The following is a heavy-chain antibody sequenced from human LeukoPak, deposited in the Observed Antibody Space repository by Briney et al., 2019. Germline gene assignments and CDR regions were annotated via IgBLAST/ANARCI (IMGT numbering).Heavy chain of an antibody. J-gene: IGHJ5*02. Sequence: PSETLSLTCAVYGGSFSGYYWSWIRQPPGKGLEWIGEINHSGSTNYNPSLKSRVTISVDTSKNQFSLKLSSVTAADTAVYYCARGYCSSTSCYVLDWFDPWGQGTLVTVSS. D-gene: IGHD2-2*01. V-gene: IGHV4-34*01. CDR2: INHSGST. CDR3: ARGYCSSTSCYVLDWFDP. CDR1: GGSFSGYY.